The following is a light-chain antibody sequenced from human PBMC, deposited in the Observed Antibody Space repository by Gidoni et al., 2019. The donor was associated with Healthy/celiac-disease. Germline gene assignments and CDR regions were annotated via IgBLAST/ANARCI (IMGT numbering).Light chain of an antibody. J-gene: IGLJ2*01. Sequence: QSVLTPPPSVSGPPGQRVTISCTGSSSNIGAGYHVHWYQQLPGTAPKLLIYGNSNRPSGVPDRFSGSKSGTSASLAITGLQAEDEADYYCQSYDSSLSGVVFGGGTKLTVL. V-gene: IGLV1-40*01. CDR2: GNS. CDR1: SSNIGAGYH. CDR3: QSYDSSLSGVV.